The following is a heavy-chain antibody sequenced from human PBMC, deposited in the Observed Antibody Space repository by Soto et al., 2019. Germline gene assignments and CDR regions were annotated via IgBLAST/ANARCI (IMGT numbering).Heavy chain of an antibody. D-gene: IGHD6-19*01. CDR3: ACSGYSSGWRFDL. CDR2: IYHSGST. V-gene: IGHV4-4*02. J-gene: IGHJ4*02. CDR1: GGSISSSNW. Sequence: QVQLQESGPGLVKPSGTLSLTCAVSGGSISSSNWWSWVRQPPGKGLEWIGEIYHSGSTNYNPSHKSRVTISVDKSTNQYSLKLSSETAADTDVYYCACSGYSSGWRFDLWGQGTLVTVSS.